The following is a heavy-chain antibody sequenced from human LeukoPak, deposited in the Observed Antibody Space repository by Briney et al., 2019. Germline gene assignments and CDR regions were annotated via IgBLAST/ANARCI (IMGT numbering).Heavy chain of an antibody. CDR3: ASRYGDYVHAVDI. D-gene: IGHD4-17*01. J-gene: IGHJ3*02. CDR1: GFTVSSTY. V-gene: IGHV3-53*01. Sequence: GGSLRLSCAASGFTVSSTYMSWVRQAPGKGLEWVSGIYSGGSTYYADSPKGRFSFSRDNSKNTLYLQMSSLRAEYTAVYYCASRYGDYVHAVDIWGQGKMVTVSS. CDR2: IYSGGST.